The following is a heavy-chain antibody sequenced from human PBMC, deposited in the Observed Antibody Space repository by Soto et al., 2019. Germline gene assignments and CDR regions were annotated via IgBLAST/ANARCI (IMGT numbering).Heavy chain of an antibody. CDR1: GFTFSSYA. D-gene: IGHD2-21*02. CDR3: ANHLDPSYLVVTAILNY. CDR2: ISGSGGST. V-gene: IGHV3-23*01. Sequence: EVQLLESGGGLVQPGGSLRLSCAASGFTFSSYAMSWVRQAPGKGLEWVSAISGSGGSTYYADSVKGRFTISRDNSKNTLYLQMNSLRAEDTAVYYCANHLDPSYLVVTAILNYWGQGTLVTVSS. J-gene: IGHJ4*02.